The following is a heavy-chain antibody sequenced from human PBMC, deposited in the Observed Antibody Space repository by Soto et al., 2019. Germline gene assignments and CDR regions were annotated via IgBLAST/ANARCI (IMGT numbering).Heavy chain of an antibody. D-gene: IGHD4-4*01. V-gene: IGHV1-2*02. CDR2: INPHSGVT. Sequence: QVQLVQSGAEVKTPGASVKVSCKASGYTFTGNYIHWVRQAPGQGLEWMGWINPHSGVTKYAQRFQGRVTMTRDTSISTAYMELSRLRSEDTAVYYCARDSSNYVLEYYYGVDVWGQGTTVTVSS. CDR1: GYTFTGNY. J-gene: IGHJ6*02. CDR3: ARDSSNYVLEYYYGVDV.